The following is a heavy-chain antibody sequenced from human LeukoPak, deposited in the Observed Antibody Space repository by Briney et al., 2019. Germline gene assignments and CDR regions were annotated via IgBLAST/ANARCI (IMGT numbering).Heavy chain of an antibody. CDR2: IGTAGDT. CDR3: ARGGGGSYPLAPFDY. D-gene: IGHD1-26*01. CDR1: GFTFSSYD. Sequence: PGGSLRLSCAASGFTFSSYDMHWVRQATGKGLERVSAIGTAGDTYYPGSVKGRFTISRENAKNSLYLQMNSLRAGDTAVYYCARGGGGSYPLAPFDYWGQGTLVTVSS. V-gene: IGHV3-13*01. J-gene: IGHJ4*02.